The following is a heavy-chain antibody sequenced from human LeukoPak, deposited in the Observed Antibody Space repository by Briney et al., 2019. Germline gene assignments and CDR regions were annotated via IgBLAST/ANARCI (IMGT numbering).Heavy chain of an antibody. CDR1: GYTFTSYY. V-gene: IGHV1-46*01. Sequence: ASVKVSCKASGYTFTSYYMHWVRQAPGQGLEWMGIINPSGGSTSYAQKFQGRVTMTRDMSTSTVYMELSSLRSEDTAVYYCARELYLVGATTDGPYYYYGMDVWGQGTTVTVSS. D-gene: IGHD1-26*01. CDR2: INPSGGST. CDR3: ARELYLVGATTDGPYYYYGMDV. J-gene: IGHJ6*02.